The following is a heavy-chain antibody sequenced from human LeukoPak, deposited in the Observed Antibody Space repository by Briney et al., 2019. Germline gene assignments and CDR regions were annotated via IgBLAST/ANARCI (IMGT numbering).Heavy chain of an antibody. Sequence: GGSLRLSCAASGFSFSDYDIHWVRLAPGKGLEWVTFIRYDGSNTYAESVKGRFTISRDNSKNTVYLQMNSLALEDTAIYYCAKNRWGSVATPDSWGQGTVVTVSS. J-gene: IGHJ4*02. CDR2: IRYDGSNT. CDR1: GFSFSDYD. V-gene: IGHV3-30*02. D-gene: IGHD5-12*01. CDR3: AKNRWGSVATPDS.